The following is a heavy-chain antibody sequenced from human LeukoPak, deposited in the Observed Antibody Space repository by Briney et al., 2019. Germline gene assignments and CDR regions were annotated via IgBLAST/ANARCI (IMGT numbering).Heavy chain of an antibody. CDR2: IYYSGST. CDR3: ARRAAGTGGVRYFDY. CDR1: GGSISSSSYY. V-gene: IGHV4-39*01. D-gene: IGHD6-13*01. Sequence: LETLSLTCTVSGGSISSSSYYWGWIRQPPGKGLEWIGSIYYSGSTYYNPSLKSRVTISVDTSKNQFSLKLSSVTAADTAVYYCARRAAGTGGVRYFDYWGQGTLVTVSS. J-gene: IGHJ4*02.